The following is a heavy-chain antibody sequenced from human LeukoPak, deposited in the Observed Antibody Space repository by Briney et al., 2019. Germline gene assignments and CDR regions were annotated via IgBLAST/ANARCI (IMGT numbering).Heavy chain of an antibody. J-gene: IGHJ4*02. V-gene: IGHV4-4*02. Sequence: SETLSLTCAVSGVSITSHPWNWVRQPPGKGLEWIGEMYNSGTSTFKPSLRSRVIMFFDESKNHFSLKLNSVTAADTAVYYCARGGNWDFDYWGQGVLVIVSS. CDR1: GVSITSHPW. D-gene: IGHD7-27*01. CDR3: ARGGNWDFDY. CDR2: MYNSGTS.